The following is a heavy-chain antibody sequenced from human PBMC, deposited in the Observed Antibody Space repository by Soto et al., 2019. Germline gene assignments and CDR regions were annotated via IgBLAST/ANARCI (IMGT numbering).Heavy chain of an antibody. V-gene: IGHV3-48*02. Sequence: SXGSLSLSCSAAGFTFSSYSMNWVRQAPGKGLEWVSYISSSSSTIYYADSVKGRFTISRDNAKNSLYLQMNSLRDEDTAVYYCARPLLGWGQGTLVTVSS. CDR1: GFTFSSYS. CDR2: ISSSSSTI. CDR3: ARPLLG. J-gene: IGHJ4*02.